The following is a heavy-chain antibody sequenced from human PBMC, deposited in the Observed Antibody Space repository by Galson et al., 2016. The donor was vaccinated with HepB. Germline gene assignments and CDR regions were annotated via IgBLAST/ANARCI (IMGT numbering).Heavy chain of an antibody. D-gene: IGHD7-27*01. Sequence: CAISWDSVSSNSAGWNWIRQSPSRGLEWLGRTYYRSNWRNDYADSVKSRITINPDTSKNHFSLQLNSVTPEDTAVYYCARSYLLGRGLGWWGQGTLVTVSS. CDR2: TYYRSNWRN. CDR3: ARSYLLGRGLGW. CDR1: WDSVSSNSAG. J-gene: IGHJ4*02. V-gene: IGHV6-1*01.